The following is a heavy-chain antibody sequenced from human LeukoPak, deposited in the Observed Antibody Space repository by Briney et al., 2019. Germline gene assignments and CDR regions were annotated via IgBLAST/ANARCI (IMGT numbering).Heavy chain of an antibody. CDR2: ITSSSSYI. J-gene: IGHJ5*02. V-gene: IGHV3-21*01. CDR3: ARDLTVTSACWFDR. D-gene: IGHD4-11*01. Sequence: GGSLRLSCAVSGFTFSSYSMNWVRQAPGKGLEWVSSITSSSSYIYYADSVKGRFTISRDNAKNSLYLQMNSLRAEDTAVYYCARDLTVTSACWFDRWGQGTLVTVSS. CDR1: GFTFSSYS.